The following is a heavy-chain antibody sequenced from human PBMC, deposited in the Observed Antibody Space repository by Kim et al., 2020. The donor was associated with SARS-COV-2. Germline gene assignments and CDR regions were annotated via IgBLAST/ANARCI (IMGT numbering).Heavy chain of an antibody. CDR3: IRDLAGKCST. Sequence: GGSLRLSCAASGFTFSSYWMHWVRQVPGKGLVWVSRINEDGSTTSYADSVKGRFTISRDNAKNTLSLQMNSLRADDTAVYYCIRDLAGKCSTWGQGTLVTVSS. J-gene: IGHJ5*02. D-gene: IGHD1-26*01. CDR1: GFTFSSYW. V-gene: IGHV3-74*01. CDR2: INEDGSTT.